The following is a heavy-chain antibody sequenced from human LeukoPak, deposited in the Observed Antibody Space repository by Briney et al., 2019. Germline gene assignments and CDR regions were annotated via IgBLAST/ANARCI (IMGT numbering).Heavy chain of an antibody. CDR2: IWYDGSNQ. D-gene: IGHD3-10*01. V-gene: IGHV3-33*01. Sequence: GGSLRLSCAASGFTFGAYGMHRVRQAPGKGLESVAVIWYDGSNQYYVDSVEGRFTISRDNSKNTVHLQMNSLRVEDTAVYYCAREQYGSDDALDIWGQGTMVTVSS. J-gene: IGHJ3*02. CDR1: GFTFGAYG. CDR3: AREQYGSDDALDI.